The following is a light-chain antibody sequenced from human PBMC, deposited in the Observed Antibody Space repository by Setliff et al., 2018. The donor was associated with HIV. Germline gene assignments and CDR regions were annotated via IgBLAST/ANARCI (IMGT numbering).Light chain of an antibody. J-gene: IGLJ3*02. Sequence: QSALTQPPSASGTPGQRVTISCSGTSSNIGSRTVNWYQQVPGTAPKLLIFDNNERPSGVPDRFSASKSGTSASLAISGLQSEDEADYYYVVWDDSLNVWLFGGGTK. V-gene: IGLV1-44*01. CDR2: DNN. CDR1: SSNIGSRT. CDR3: VVWDDSLNVWL.